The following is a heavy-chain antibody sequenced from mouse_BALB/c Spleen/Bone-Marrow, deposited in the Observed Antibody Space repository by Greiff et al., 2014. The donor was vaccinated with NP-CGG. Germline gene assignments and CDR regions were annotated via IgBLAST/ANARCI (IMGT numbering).Heavy chain of an antibody. Sequence: VMLVESGGGLVQPGGSRKLSCAASGFTFSSFGMHWVRQAPEKGLEWVAYISSGSSTVYYADKVMGRFTISRDNPKNTLFLQMTNLRSVDTTMYYCARSGSSSGYFDYWGQGTTLTVSS. CDR2: ISSGSSTV. D-gene: IGHD1-1*01. CDR1: GFTFSSFG. V-gene: IGHV5-17*02. CDR3: ARSGSSSGYFDY. J-gene: IGHJ2*01.